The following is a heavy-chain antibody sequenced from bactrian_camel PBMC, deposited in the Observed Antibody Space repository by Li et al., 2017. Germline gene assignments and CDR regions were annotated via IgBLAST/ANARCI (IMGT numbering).Heavy chain of an antibody. J-gene: IGHJ4*01. Sequence: VQLVESGGGSVQAGGSLRLSCVVSGIIASPYCMGWFRQAPGKEREGVACIDRYGRTNYADSVKGRFTISKDNAENTLNLQVNSLKPEDTAMYYCAAVFLRVLCTVSDLRGFPFSGQGTQVTVS. CDR1: GIIASPYC. D-gene: IGHD6*01. V-gene: IGHV3S53*01. CDR2: IDRYGRT.